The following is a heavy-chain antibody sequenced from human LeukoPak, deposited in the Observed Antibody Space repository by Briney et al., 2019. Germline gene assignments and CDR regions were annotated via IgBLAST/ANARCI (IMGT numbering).Heavy chain of an antibody. Sequence: KTSETLSLTCAVYGGSFSGYYWSWIRQPPGKGLEWIGEINHSGSTNYNPSLKSRVTISVDTSKNQFSLKLSSVTAADTAVYYCARRRRIVGATPGAFDIWGQGTMVTVSS. CDR2: INHSGST. CDR1: GGSFSGYY. V-gene: IGHV4-34*01. CDR3: ARRRRIVGATPGAFDI. J-gene: IGHJ3*02. D-gene: IGHD1-26*01.